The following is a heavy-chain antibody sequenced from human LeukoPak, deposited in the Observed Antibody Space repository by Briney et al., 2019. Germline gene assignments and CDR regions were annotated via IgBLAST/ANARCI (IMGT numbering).Heavy chain of an antibody. CDR1: GFTFSSYA. V-gene: IGHV3-23*01. CDR2: ISGSGRTT. CDR3: AKDYCSGGSCPEIFDY. J-gene: IGHJ4*02. D-gene: IGHD2-15*01. Sequence: GGSLRLSCAASGFTFSSYAMSWVRQAPGKGLEWVSGISGSGRTTYYADSMKGRFTISRDNSKNTLSLQMNSLRAEDTAIYYCAKDYCSGGSCPEIFDYWGQGTLVTVSS.